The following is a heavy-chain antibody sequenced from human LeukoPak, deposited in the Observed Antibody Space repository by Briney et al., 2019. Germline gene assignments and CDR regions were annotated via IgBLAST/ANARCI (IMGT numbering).Heavy chain of an antibody. D-gene: IGHD3-22*01. CDR1: GGTFSSYG. Sequence: SVKVSCKGSGGTFSSYGISWVRQAPGQGLEWMGRIIPIFGTANYAQKFQGRVTITTDESTSTAYMELSSLRSEDTAVYYCARDYGSGYPFDYWGQGTLVTVSS. CDR2: IIPIFGTA. V-gene: IGHV1-69*05. CDR3: ARDYGSGYPFDY. J-gene: IGHJ4*02.